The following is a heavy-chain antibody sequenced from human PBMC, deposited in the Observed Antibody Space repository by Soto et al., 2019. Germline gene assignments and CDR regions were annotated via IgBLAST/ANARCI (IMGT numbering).Heavy chain of an antibody. Sequence: QVQLVQSGAEVKRPGSSVKVSCKACGDTFNFYSINWVRQAPGLGLEWMGRVNPIVSMSNYAQRFQGRVTMTADKSTSTAYMELSGLRSEDTAIYYCATSYGSGYRAFDYWGQGALVTVSS. J-gene: IGHJ4*02. CDR1: GDTFNFYS. CDR3: ATSYGSGYRAFDY. D-gene: IGHD3-10*01. V-gene: IGHV1-69*04. CDR2: VNPIVSMS.